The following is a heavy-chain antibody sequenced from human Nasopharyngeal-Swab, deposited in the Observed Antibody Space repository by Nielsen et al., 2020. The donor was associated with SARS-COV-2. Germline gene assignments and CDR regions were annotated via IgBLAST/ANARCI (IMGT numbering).Heavy chain of an antibody. CDR1: GGSISSYY. D-gene: IGHD3-22*01. CDR2: IYYSGST. V-gene: IGHV4-59*01. J-gene: IGHJ2*01. CDR3: ARDPRVYYYDRSTSWYFDL. Sequence: SETLSLTCTVSGGSISSYYWSWLRQPPGKGLEWIGYIYYSGSTNYNPSLKSRVTISVDTSKNQFSLKLSSVTAADTAVYYCARDPRVYYYDRSTSWYFDLWGRGTLVTVSS.